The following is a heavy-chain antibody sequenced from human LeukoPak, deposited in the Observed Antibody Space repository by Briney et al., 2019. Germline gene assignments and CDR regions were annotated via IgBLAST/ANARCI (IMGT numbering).Heavy chain of an antibody. D-gene: IGHD1-14*01. Sequence: GASVKVSCKTSGYTFRDYYVHWVRQAPGQGLEWMGWINPSSGGTNYAQKFQGRVTMTRDTSISTAYMELSRLRSDDTAVYYCARDGEGRTNFDYWGQGTLITVSS. J-gene: IGHJ4*02. CDR1: GYTFRDYY. V-gene: IGHV1-2*02. CDR2: INPSSGGT. CDR3: ARDGEGRTNFDY.